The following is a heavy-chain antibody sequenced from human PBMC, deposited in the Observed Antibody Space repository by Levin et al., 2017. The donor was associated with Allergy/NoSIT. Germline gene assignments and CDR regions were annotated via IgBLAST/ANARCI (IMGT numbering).Heavy chain of an antibody. CDR1: GFTFDNYA. Sequence: GESLKISCAASGFTFDNYAMNWVRQAPGKGLEWVSTINASGGTTYYADSVKGRFTISRDNFKNTVYLQMNSLRVEDTAVYYCAQGRNSFDFWGQGTLVTVSS. J-gene: IGHJ4*02. CDR3: AQGRNSFDF. D-gene: IGHD4-11*01. CDR2: INASGGTT. V-gene: IGHV3-23*01.